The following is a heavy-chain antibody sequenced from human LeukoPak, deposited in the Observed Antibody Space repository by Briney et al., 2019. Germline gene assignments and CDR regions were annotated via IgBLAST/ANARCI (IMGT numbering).Heavy chain of an antibody. CDR2: ISSNGGST. D-gene: IGHD2-2*01. V-gene: IGHV3-64*01. CDR3: ARGLPYCSSTSCPLDY. Sequence: GGSLRLSCAASGFTFSSYRMSWVRQAPGKGLEYVSAISSNGGSTYYANSVKGRFTISRDNSKNTLYLQMSSLRAEDMAVYYCARGLPYCSSTSCPLDYWGQGTLVTVSS. CDR1: GFTFSSYR. J-gene: IGHJ4*02.